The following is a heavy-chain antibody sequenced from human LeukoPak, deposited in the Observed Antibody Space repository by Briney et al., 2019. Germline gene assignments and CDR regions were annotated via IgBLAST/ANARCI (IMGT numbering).Heavy chain of an antibody. D-gene: IGHD4-17*01. J-gene: IGHJ4*02. CDR3: AREAYGDSVAYFDY. V-gene: IGHV3-7*01. Sequence: GGSLRLSCAASGFTFSSYAMNWVRQAPGKGLEWVANIREDGSEKYYVDSVRGRFTISRDNAKNSLYLQMNSLRADDTAVYFCAREAYGDSVAYFDYWGQGALVTVSS. CDR1: GFTFSSYA. CDR2: IREDGSEK.